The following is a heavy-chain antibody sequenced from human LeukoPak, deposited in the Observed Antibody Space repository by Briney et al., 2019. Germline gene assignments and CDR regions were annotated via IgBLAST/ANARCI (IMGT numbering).Heavy chain of an antibody. J-gene: IGHJ3*02. CDR2: INWNGGST. CDR1: GFTFDDYG. Sequence: PGGSLRLSCAASGFTFDDYGMSWVRQAPGKGLEWVSGINWNGGSTGYADSVKGRFTISRDNAKNSLYLQMNSLRAEDTALYHYARRCSGGSCYYAFDIWGQGTMVTVSS. V-gene: IGHV3-20*01. D-gene: IGHD2-15*01. CDR3: ARRCSGGSCYYAFDI.